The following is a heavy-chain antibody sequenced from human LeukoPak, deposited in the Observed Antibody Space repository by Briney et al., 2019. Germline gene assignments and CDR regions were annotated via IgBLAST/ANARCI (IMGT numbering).Heavy chain of an antibody. J-gene: IGHJ5*02. D-gene: IGHD2-2*01. Sequence: APVKVSCKASGYTFTSYAMHRVRQAPGQRLEWMGWINAGNGNTKYSQKFQGRVTITRDTSASTAYMELSSLRSEDTAVYYCARDLPFCSSTSCYLYNWFDPWGQGTLVTVSS. CDR3: ARDLPFCSSTSCYLYNWFDP. V-gene: IGHV1-3*01. CDR1: GYTFTSYA. CDR2: INAGNGNT.